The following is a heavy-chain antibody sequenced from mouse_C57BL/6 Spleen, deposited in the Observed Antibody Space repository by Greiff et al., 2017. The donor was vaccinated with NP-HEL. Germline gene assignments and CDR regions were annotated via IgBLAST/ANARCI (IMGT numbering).Heavy chain of an antibody. J-gene: IGHJ1*03. D-gene: IGHD6-1*01. CDR3: ARASGSFNV. V-gene: IGHV1-18*01. CDR2: INPNNGGT. Sequence: EVQLHQSGPELVKPGASVKIPCKASGYTFTDYNMDWVKQSHGKSLEWIGDINPNNGGTIYNQKFKGKATLTVDKSSSTAYMELRSLTSEDTAVYYCARASGSFNVWGTGTTVTVSS. CDR1: GYTFTDYN.